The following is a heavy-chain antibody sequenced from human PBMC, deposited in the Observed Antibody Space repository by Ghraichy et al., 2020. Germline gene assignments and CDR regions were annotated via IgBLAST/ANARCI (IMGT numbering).Heavy chain of an antibody. CDR3: AREYYDSSGYYPSGFGY. V-gene: IGHV3-30*01. CDR2: ISYDGSNK. CDR1: GFTFSSYA. Sequence: GGSLRLSCAASGFTFSSYAMHWVRQAPGKGLEWVAVISYDGSNKYYADSVKGRFTISRDNSKNTLYLQMNSLRAEDTAVYYCAREYYDSSGYYPSGFGYWGQGTLVTVSS. D-gene: IGHD3-22*01. J-gene: IGHJ4*02.